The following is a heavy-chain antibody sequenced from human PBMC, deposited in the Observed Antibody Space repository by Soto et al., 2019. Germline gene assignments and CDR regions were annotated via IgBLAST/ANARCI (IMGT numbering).Heavy chain of an antibody. D-gene: IGHD3-3*01. CDR3: ARGFSLDV. CDR1: GAYISRGDVS. J-gene: IGHJ6*02. CDR2: IYETTTT. Sequence: QVQVQQSGPGLVKPSQTLSLTCTISGAYISRGDVSWHWIRQQPGKALEWLGTIYETTTTDYQPSLKRRLVISADTSKNPVSLTLRDLNTADTSVSYCARGFSLDVWGQGTVVTV. V-gene: IGHV4-31*03.